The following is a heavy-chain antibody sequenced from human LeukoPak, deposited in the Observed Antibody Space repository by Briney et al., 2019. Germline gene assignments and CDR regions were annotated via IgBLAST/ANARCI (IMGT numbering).Heavy chain of an antibody. J-gene: IGHJ6*04. CDR2: IIPIFGTA. D-gene: IGHD1-1*01. V-gene: IGHV1-69*13. CDR1: GGTFSSYA. Sequence: SVKVSCKASGGTFSSYAISWVRQAPGQGLEWMGGIIPIFGTANCAQKFQGRVTITADESTSTAYMELCSLRSEDTAVYYCARGPLEHLKLQNYYYYGMDVWGKGTTVTVSS. CDR3: ARGPLEHLKLQNYYYYGMDV.